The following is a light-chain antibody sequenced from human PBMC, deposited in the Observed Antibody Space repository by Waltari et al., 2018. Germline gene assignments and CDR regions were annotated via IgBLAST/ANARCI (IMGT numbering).Light chain of an antibody. V-gene: IGLV2-14*03. Sequence: QSALTQPASVSGSPGQSITISCTGTSRDVGGSNSVSWSQPHPRKAPKLMLYDVRKRPSGVSNRFSGSKSGNTASLTISGLQSEDEADYYCTSYTSSSSSAYVVFGGGTKLTVL. CDR1: SRDVGGSNS. CDR3: TSYTSSSSSAYVV. CDR2: DVR. J-gene: IGLJ2*01.